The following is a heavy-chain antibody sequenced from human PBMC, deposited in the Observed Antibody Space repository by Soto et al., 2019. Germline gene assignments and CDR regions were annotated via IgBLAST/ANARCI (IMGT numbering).Heavy chain of an antibody. CDR1: GGSISSGGYS. D-gene: IGHD2-21*01. V-gene: IGHV4-30-2*01. J-gene: IGHJ4*02. CDR2: IYHSGST. Sequence: QLQLQESGSGLVKPSQTLSLTCAVSGGSISSGGYSWSWIRQPPGKGLEWIGYIYHSGSTYYNPSRKXXVXIXXDRSKNQFSLKLSSVTAADTAVYYCARGNVVPLDYWGQGTLVTVFS. CDR3: ARGNVVPLDY.